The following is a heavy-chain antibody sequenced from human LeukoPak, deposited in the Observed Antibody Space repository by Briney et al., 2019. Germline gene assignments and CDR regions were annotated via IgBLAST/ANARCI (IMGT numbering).Heavy chain of an antibody. V-gene: IGHV3-73*01. Sequence: PGGSLRLSCAASGFTFSGSAVHWVRQPSGNGLEWVGRIRSKANNYATAYGASMKGRFTISRDDSENMAYLQMNSLRAEDTALYYCAKDLSSGTGRGFDHWGQGTLVTVSS. CDR3: AKDLSSGTGRGFDH. CDR1: GFTFSGSA. CDR2: IRSKANNYAT. D-gene: IGHD3/OR15-3a*01. J-gene: IGHJ4*02.